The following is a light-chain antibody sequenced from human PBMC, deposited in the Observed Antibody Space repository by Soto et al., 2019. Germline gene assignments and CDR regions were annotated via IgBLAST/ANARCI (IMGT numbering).Light chain of an antibody. V-gene: IGKV1-5*03. J-gene: IGKJ2*01. CDR2: KAS. CDR3: EQYKSYPYA. Sequence: DIQMTQSPSTLSASVGDRVTITCRASQSISSWLAWYQQKPGKSPKLLIYKASSLESGVPSRFSGSGSGTEFTLTISSRQPDDFATYYCEQYKSYPYAFGQWTKLEIK. CDR1: QSISSW.